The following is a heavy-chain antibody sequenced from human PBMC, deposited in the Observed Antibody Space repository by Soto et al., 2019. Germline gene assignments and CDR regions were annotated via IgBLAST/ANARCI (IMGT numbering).Heavy chain of an antibody. V-gene: IGHV3-15*01. CDR1: GFTFSNAW. CDR2: IKSKTDGGTT. Sequence: EVQLVESGGGLVKPGGSLRLSCAASGFTFSNAWMSWVRQAPGKGLEWVGRIKSKTDGGTTDYAAPVKGRFTISRDDSKHTLYLQMNSLKTEDTAVYYCTTGVGYSYLSRMGYWGQGTLVTVSS. D-gene: IGHD5-18*01. J-gene: IGHJ4*02. CDR3: TTGVGYSYLSRMGY.